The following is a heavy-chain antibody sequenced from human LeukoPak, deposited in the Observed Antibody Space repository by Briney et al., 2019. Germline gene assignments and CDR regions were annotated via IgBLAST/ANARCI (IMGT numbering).Heavy chain of an antibody. Sequence: GGSLRLSCAVSGISLSNYGMSRVRQAPGKGLEWVAGISGSSGGTNYADSVKGRFTISRDNPKNTLYLQVNRLRAEDTAVYFCAKRGVVIRVILVGFHKEAYYFDSWGQGALVTVSP. D-gene: IGHD3-22*01. CDR3: AKRGVVIRVILVGFHKEAYYFDS. V-gene: IGHV3-23*01. J-gene: IGHJ4*02. CDR2: ISGSSGGT. CDR1: GISLSNYG.